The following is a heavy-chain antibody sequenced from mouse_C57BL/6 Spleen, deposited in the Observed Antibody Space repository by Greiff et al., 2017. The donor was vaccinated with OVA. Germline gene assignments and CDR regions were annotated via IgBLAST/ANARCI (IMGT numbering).Heavy chain of an antibody. D-gene: IGHD1-1*01. J-gene: IGHJ1*03. CDR2: INPNNGGT. CDR3: ARGYGPAGYFDV. CDR1: GYTFTDYY. Sequence: EVQLQQSGPELVKPGASVKISCKASGYTFTDYYMNWVKQSHGKSLEWIGDINPNNGGTSYNQKFKGKATLTVDKSSSTAYMELRSLTSEDSAVYYCARGYGPAGYFDVWGTGTTVTVSS. V-gene: IGHV1-26*01.